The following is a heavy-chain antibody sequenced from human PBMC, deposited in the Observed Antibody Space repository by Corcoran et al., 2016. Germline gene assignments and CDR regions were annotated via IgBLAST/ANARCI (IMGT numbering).Heavy chain of an antibody. CDR2: LYTGAGT. V-gene: IGHV3-53*01. CDR3: ARGAVAGTDYYHYGMDL. J-gene: IGHJ6*02. Sequence: EVQLVESGGGLIQPGGSLRLSCAASGFTVSRNYMNWVRQAPGKGLEWVSVLYTGAGTYYADAVKGRFTISRDNSMNTLYLQMNSLRAEDRAVYYCARGAVAGTDYYHYGMDLWGQGTTVTVSS. D-gene: IGHD6-19*01. CDR1: GFTVSRNY.